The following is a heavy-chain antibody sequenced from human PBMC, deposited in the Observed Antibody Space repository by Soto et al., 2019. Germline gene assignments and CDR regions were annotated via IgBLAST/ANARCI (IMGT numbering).Heavy chain of an antibody. D-gene: IGHD3-3*01. J-gene: IGHJ6*02. Sequence: QVQLVQSGAEVKKPGSSVKVSCKASGGTFSSYAISWVRQAPGQGLEWMGGIIPIFGTANYAQKFQGRVTITADESTSTAYMELSSLRSEDTAVYYCARGSITIFGVVIIQDYYYYYGMDVWGQGTTGTVSS. V-gene: IGHV1-69*01. CDR2: IIPIFGTA. CDR1: GGTFSSYA. CDR3: ARGSITIFGVVIIQDYYYYYGMDV.